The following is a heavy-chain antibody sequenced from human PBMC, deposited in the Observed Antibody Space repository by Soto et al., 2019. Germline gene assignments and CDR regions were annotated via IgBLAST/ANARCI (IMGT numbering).Heavy chain of an antibody. CDR1: GGTFSSYA. CDR3: ARAPVGRYCSSTSCPTWSWGYYYYGMDV. J-gene: IGHJ6*02. Sequence: QVQLVQSGAEVKKPGSSVNVSCKASGGTFSSYAISWVRQAPGQGLEWLGGIIPIFGTANYAQKFQGRVTITADKSTSTAYMELSSLRCEDTAVYYFARAPVGRYCSSTSCPTWSWGYYYYGMDVWGQGTTVTVSS. D-gene: IGHD2-2*01. V-gene: IGHV1-69*06. CDR2: IIPIFGTA.